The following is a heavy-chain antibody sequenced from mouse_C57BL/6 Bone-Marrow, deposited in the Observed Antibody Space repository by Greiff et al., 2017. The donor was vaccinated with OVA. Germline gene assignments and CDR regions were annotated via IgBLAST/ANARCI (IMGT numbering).Heavy chain of an antibody. CDR2: IYPGSGST. V-gene: IGHV1-55*01. J-gene: IGHJ2*01. CDR1: GYTFTSYW. Sequence: QVQLQQPGAELVKPGASVKMSCKASGYTFTSYWINWVKQRPGQGLEWIGDIYPGSGSTNYNEKFKSKATLTVDTSSSTAYMQLSSLTSEDSAVYYCARSEDTTVVKGDFDYWGQGTTLTVSS. CDR3: ARSEDTTVVKGDFDY. D-gene: IGHD1-1*01.